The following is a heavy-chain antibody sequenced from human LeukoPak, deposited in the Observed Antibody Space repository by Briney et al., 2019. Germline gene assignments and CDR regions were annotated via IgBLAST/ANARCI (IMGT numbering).Heavy chain of an antibody. Sequence: PGGSLRLSCAASGFTFSNAWMSWVRQAPGKGLEWVGRIKSKTDGGTTDYAAPVKGRFTISRDDSKNTLYLQMNSLKTEDTAVYYCTTDSPGSVRYLDWLWVNYFDYWGQGTLVTVSS. J-gene: IGHJ4*02. CDR2: IKSKTDGGTT. CDR1: GFTFSNAW. D-gene: IGHD3-9*01. V-gene: IGHV3-15*01. CDR3: TTDSPGSVRYLDWLWVNYFDY.